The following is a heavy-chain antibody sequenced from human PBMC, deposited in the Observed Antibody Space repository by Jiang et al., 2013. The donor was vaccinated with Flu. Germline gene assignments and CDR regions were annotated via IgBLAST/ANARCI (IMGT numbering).Heavy chain of an antibody. V-gene: IGHV3-53*01. Sequence: EVQLVESGGALVQPGGSLRLPCAASGFIISSTFMTWVRQAPGKGLEWVSTIYSGGATYYADAVKGRFTISSDNSKNTLYLHMNTLRVEDTAVYYCARDRHYYGSGSSTYYGMDVWGQGTTVTVSS. J-gene: IGHJ6*02. CDR3: ARDRHYYGSGSSTYYGMDV. CDR1: GFIISSTF. CDR2: IYSGGAT. D-gene: IGHD3-10*01.